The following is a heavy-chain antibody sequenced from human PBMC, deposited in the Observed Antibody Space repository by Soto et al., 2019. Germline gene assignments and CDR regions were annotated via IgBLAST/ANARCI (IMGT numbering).Heavy chain of an antibody. V-gene: IGHV4-59*08. CDR1: GGSISSHY. CDR3: ARGSRYVKNWFDP. Sequence: SETLSLTCTVSGGSISSHYWSWIRQPPGQGLEWIGYIYYSGSTYYNPSLKSRVTISVDTSKNQFSLKLSSVTAADTAVYYCARGSRYVKNWFDPWGQGTLVTVSS. J-gene: IGHJ5*02. CDR2: IYYSGST. D-gene: IGHD5-12*01.